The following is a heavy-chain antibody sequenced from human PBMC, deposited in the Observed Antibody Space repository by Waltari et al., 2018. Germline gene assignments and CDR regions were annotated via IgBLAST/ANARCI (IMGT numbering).Heavy chain of an antibody. CDR3: ARQYDFYDSSGYLDY. J-gene: IGHJ4*02. Sequence: QLQLQESGPGLVKPSETLSLTCPVSGGSISSRNYYWGWIRQPPGKGLEWIGTIHYSGSTKYNPSLKSRVTISVDTSKNQFSLNLRSVTAADTAIYYCARQYDFYDSSGYLDYWGQGILGTVSS. D-gene: IGHD3-22*01. CDR2: IHYSGST. CDR1: GGSISSRNYY. V-gene: IGHV4-39*07.